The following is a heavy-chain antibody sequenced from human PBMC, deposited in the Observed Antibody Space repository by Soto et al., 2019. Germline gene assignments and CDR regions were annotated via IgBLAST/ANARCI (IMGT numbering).Heavy chain of an antibody. V-gene: IGHV3-23*01. D-gene: IGHD6-13*01. CDR3: AKDASGIAAAPPLYYFGY. CDR1: GFTFSSYA. Sequence: LRLSCAASGFTFSSYAMSWVRQAPGKGLEWVSAISGSGGSTYYADSVKGRFTISRDNSKNTLYLQMNSLRAEDTAVYYCAKDASGIAAAPPLYYFGYWGQGTLVTVSS. J-gene: IGHJ4*02. CDR2: ISGSGGST.